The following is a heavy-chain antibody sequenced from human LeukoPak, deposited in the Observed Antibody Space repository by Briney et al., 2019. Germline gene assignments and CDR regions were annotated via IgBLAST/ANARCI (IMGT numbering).Heavy chain of an antibody. CDR2: IYYSGST. CDR1: GGSISSGGYY. D-gene: IGHD1-14*01. V-gene: IGHV4-31*03. CDR3: ARDRASSGTSINWFDP. J-gene: IGHJ5*02. Sequence: PSETLSLTCTVSGGSISSGGYYWSWIRQHPGKGLEWIGYIYYSGSTYYNPSLKSRVTISVDTPKNQFSLKLSSMTAADTAVYYCARDRASSGTSINWFDPWGQGTLVTVSS.